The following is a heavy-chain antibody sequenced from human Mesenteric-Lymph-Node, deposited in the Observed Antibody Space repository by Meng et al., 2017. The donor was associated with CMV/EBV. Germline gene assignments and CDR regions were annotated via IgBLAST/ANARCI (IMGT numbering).Heavy chain of an antibody. CDR2: ISGSGLSR. D-gene: IGHD6-19*01. CDR3: AKVAAYSSGWYYFDY. CDR1: GFTFTSYA. V-gene: IGHV3-23*01. J-gene: IGHJ4*02. Sequence: SGFTFTSYAMGWVRQATGKGLQWVSSISGSGLSRHYADSVKGRFTISKDDSKNTLYLQMNSLSAEDTAVYYCAKVAAYSSGWYYFDYWGQGTLVTVSS.